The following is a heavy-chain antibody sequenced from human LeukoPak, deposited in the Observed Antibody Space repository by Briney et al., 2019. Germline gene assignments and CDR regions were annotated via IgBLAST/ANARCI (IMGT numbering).Heavy chain of an antibody. CDR1: GVTFSSYG. J-gene: IGHJ4*02. V-gene: IGHV3-23*01. Sequence: GGSLRLSCVASGVTFSSYGMSWVRQAPGKGLEWVSALSGSGGTTHYADSVKGRFTISRDNSKNTLYLQMNSLRAEDTAVYYCAKWGGDYYGSGSVDYWGQGTLVTVSS. CDR2: LSGSGGTT. D-gene: IGHD3-10*01. CDR3: AKWGGDYYGSGSVDY.